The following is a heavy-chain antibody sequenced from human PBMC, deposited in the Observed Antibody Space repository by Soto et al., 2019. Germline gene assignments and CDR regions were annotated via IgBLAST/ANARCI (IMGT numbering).Heavy chain of an antibody. Sequence: QVQLVQSGGEVKKPGASVKISCKTSGYMFTTYGITWVRQAPGQGLEWMGWSNTDHGNTNYAQHRQGRVTMTADTSASTAYMDLRSVRCDDPAVYYGARSVHWYSDIWGRGTLVTVSS. D-gene: IGHD1-1*01. CDR3: ARSVHWYSDI. J-gene: IGHJ2*01. CDR2: SNTDHGNT. V-gene: IGHV1-18*01. CDR1: GYMFTTYG.